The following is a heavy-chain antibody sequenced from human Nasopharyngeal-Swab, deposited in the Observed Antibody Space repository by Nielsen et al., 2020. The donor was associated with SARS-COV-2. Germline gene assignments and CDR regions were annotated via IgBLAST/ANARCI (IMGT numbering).Heavy chain of an antibody. CDR2: IKQDGSEK. D-gene: IGHD6-19*01. J-gene: IGHJ6*02. CDR3: AREGTGVAGIWVHYYYYGMDV. V-gene: IGHV3-7*01. CDR1: GFTFSCYW. Sequence: GGSVRISWTGSGFTFSCYWVSWVRQAPGKGLECMSNIKQDGSEKYYVDSVKGRFTISRDYAKNSLYLQMNSLRAEDTAVYYCAREGTGVAGIWVHYYYYGMDVWGQGTTVTVSS.